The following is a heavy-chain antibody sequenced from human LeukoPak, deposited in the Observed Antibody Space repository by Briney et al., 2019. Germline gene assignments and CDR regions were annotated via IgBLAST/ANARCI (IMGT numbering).Heavy chain of an antibody. J-gene: IGHJ5*02. V-gene: IGHV1-2*02. CDR3: SIGSDMVTPYRGGNWFDP. CDR2: IKHDSGGT. Sequence: ASVMIFCKASGYIFSDYYMHWVGQAPGQGLEWMGWIKHDSGGTNYEQKVQGRVIMTLDTSISTAYMELTRVTSDDTAVYCCSIGSDMVTPYRGGNWFDPWGQGTLVTVSS. D-gene: IGHD5-18*01. CDR1: GYIFSDYY.